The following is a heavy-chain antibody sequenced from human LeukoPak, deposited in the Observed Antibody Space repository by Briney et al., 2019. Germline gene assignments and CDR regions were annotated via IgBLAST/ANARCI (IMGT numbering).Heavy chain of an antibody. CDR1: GGSISTNNW. CDR3: AREDPLVAARGLDY. J-gene: IGHJ4*02. D-gene: IGHD2-15*01. CDR2: IYHSGST. Sequence: PSGTLSLTCAVSGGSISTNNWWSWVRQPPGKGLEWIGEIYHSGSTNYNPSPKSPVTISVDKSKNQFSLRLSSVTAADTAVYYCAREDPLVAARGLDYWGQGALVTVSS. V-gene: IGHV4-4*02.